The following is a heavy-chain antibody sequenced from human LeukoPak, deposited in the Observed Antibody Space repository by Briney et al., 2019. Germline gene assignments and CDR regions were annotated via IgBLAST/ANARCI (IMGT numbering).Heavy chain of an antibody. J-gene: IGHJ5*02. CDR2: ISGSGGST. D-gene: IGHD2-2*01. CDR1: GFTFSSYA. V-gene: IGHV3-23*01. CDR3: ARDLLVVVPAATYGSEAWFDP. Sequence: GGSLRLSCAASGFTFSSYAMSWVRQAPGKGLEWVSAISGSGGSTYYADSVKGRFTISRDNAKNSLYLQMNSLRAEDTAVYYCARDLLVVVPAATYGSEAWFDPWGQGTLVTVSS.